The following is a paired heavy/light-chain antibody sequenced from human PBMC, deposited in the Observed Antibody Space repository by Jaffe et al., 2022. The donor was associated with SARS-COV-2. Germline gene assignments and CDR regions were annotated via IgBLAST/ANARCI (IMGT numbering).Light chain of an antibody. J-gene: IGKJ3*01. CDR2: GAS. V-gene: IGKV3-20*01. Sequence: EIVLTQSPGSLSLSPGERATLSCRASQSVSGSRLAWYQHKPGQAPRLLIYGASSRAPGIPDRFSGSGSGADFTLTISRLEPEDFAVYHCQQYGTSPLTFGPGTKVDIK. CDR3: QQYGTSPLT. CDR1: QSVSGSR.
Heavy chain of an antibody. V-gene: IGHV4-59*02. D-gene: IGHD6-13*01. CDR1: GGPVSSYY. CDR3: ARDARSSSHFDY. CDR2: IYSNGNT. Sequence: QVQLQESGPGLVNPSETLSLTCTVSGGPVSSYYWSWIRQPPGKRLEWIGYIYSNGNTNYNPSLKSRVTISVDTSKNQFSLKLTSVTAADTAVYYCARDARSSSHFDYWGQGALVTVSS. J-gene: IGHJ4*02.